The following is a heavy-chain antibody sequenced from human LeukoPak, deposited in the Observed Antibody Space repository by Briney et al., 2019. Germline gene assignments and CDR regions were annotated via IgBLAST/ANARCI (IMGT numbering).Heavy chain of an antibody. CDR2: IYTRGST. J-gene: IGHJ3*02. D-gene: IGHD3-10*01. CDR3: ARVGRVRIGVAFVI. CDR1: GGSIRSYY. Sequence: PSETLSLTCTVSGGSIRSYYGRWLRQPEGKGVEWIGRIYTRGSTNYNPSLKSRVTMSVATSKNQFSLKLSSVTAADTAVYYCARVGRVRIGVAFVIWGQGTMVTVSS. V-gene: IGHV4-4*07.